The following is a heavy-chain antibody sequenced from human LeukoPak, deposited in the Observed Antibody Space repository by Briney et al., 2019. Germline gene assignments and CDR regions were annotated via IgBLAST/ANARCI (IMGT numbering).Heavy chain of an antibody. CDR1: GYTFTSYG. Sequence: ASVTVSCKASGYTFTSYGSSWVRQAPGQGLEWMGWISAYNGNTNYAQKLQGRVTMTTDTSTTTAYMELRSLRSDDTAVYYCAKRDSSGSYPYYFDYWGQGTLVTVSS. V-gene: IGHV1-18*01. D-gene: IGHD3-22*01. J-gene: IGHJ4*02. CDR2: ISAYNGNT. CDR3: AKRDSSGSYPYYFDY.